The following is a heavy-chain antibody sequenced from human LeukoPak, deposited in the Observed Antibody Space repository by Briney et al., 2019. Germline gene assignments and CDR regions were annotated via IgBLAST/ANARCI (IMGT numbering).Heavy chain of an antibody. CDR3: ARVGTYDAFDI. CDR1: GFTFSSYA. D-gene: IGHD3-10*01. J-gene: IGHJ3*02. CDR2: ISYHGTEK. Sequence: PGGSLRLSCAASGFTFSSYAMHWVRQAPGKGLEWVAVISYHGTEKYYTDSVKGRFTISRDNSKNTLYLEMNSLRAEDTAVYYCARVGTYDAFDIWGQGTMVTVSS. V-gene: IGHV3-30-3*01.